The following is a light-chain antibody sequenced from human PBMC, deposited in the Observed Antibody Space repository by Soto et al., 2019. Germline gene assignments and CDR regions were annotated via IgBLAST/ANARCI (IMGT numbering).Light chain of an antibody. J-gene: IGKJ4*01. CDR3: QQYNSYLLT. CDR1: QNIGTW. V-gene: IGKV1-5*01. Sequence: DIQMTQSPSTLSALVGDRVTITCRASQNIGTWLAWYQQKPGKAPKLLIYEGSTLEGGVPSRFSGSGSGTECTLTISSLQPDDFATYYCQQYNSYLLTFGGGTKVEIQ. CDR2: EGS.